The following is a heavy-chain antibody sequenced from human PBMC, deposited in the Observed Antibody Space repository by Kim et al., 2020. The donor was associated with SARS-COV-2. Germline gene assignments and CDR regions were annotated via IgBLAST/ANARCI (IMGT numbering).Heavy chain of an antibody. V-gene: IGHV3-43*01. D-gene: IGHD3-9*01. J-gene: IGHJ5*02. CDR3: AKGLRYGGWFDP. Sequence: YYADSVTGRFTISRDNSKNSRYLQMNSLRTEDTALYYCAKGLRYGGWFDPWGQGTLVTVSS.